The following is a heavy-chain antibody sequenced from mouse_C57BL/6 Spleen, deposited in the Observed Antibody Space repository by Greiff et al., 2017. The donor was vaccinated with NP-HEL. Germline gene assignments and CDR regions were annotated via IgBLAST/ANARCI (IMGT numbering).Heavy chain of an antibody. CDR3: ARKTTVVATDYAMDY. V-gene: IGHV5-17*01. CDR2: ISSGSSTI. D-gene: IGHD1-1*01. CDR1: GFTFSDYG. J-gene: IGHJ4*01. Sequence: DVHLVESGGGLVKPGGSLKLSCAASGFTFSDYGMHWVRQAPEKGLEWVAYISSGSSTIYYADTVKGRFTISRDNAKNTLFLQMTSLRSEDTSMYYCARKTTVVATDYAMDYWGQGTSVTVSS.